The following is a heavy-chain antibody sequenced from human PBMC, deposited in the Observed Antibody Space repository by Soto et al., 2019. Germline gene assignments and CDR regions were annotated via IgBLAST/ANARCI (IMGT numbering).Heavy chain of an antibody. V-gene: IGHV1-69*02. Sequence: QVQLVQSGAEVKKPGSSVKVSCKASGGTFSSYTISWVRQAPGQGLEWMGRIIPILGIANYAQKFQGRVTITADKSTSTAYMELRSLRSEDTAVYYCATPSGSYPLTPIDYWGQGTLVTVSS. CDR1: GGTFSSYT. CDR3: ATPSGSYPLTPIDY. J-gene: IGHJ4*02. D-gene: IGHD1-26*01. CDR2: IIPILGIA.